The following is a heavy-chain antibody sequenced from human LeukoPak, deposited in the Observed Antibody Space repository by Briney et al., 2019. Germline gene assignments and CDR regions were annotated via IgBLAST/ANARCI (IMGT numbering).Heavy chain of an antibody. CDR2: IYYSGST. CDR3: ARDALEDYYYDSSGYAHNWFDP. Sequence: SETLSLTCTVSGGSISSSSNYWGWIRQPPGKGLEWIGSIYYSGSTYYNPSLKSRVTISVDTSKNQFSLKLSSVTAADTAVYYCARDALEDYYYDSSGYAHNWFDPWGQGTLVTVSS. D-gene: IGHD3-22*01. CDR1: GGSISSSSNY. V-gene: IGHV4-39*07. J-gene: IGHJ5*02.